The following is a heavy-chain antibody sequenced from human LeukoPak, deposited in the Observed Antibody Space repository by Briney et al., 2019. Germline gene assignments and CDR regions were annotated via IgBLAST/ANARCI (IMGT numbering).Heavy chain of an antibody. J-gene: IGHJ4*02. CDR3: ATAKIPGIQTAGRVKYFDS. Sequence: GGSLRLSCAASEFTFSNYDMHWVRQAAGKGLEWVSTIDTAGNTWYPASVRGRFTISRENAKRSLNLQMNSLRVGDTAVYYCATAKIPGIQTAGRVKYFDSWGQGTLVTVSS. CDR1: EFTFSNYD. V-gene: IGHV3-13*01. CDR2: IDTAGNT. D-gene: IGHD6-13*01.